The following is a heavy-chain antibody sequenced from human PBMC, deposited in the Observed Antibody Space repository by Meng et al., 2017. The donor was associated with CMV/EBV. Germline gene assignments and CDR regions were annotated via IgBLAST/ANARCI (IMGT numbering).Heavy chain of an antibody. J-gene: IGHJ6*02. D-gene: IGHD3-9*01. CDR3: ARGGIRYPYYYGMDV. V-gene: IGHV1-18*01. CDR2: ISAYNGNT. CDR1: GYTFASYG. Sequence: ASVKVSCKASGYTFASYGISWVRQAPGQGLEWMGWISAYNGNTNYAQKLQGRVTMTTDTSTSTAYMELRSLRSDDTAVYYCARGGIRYPYYYGMDVWGQGTTVTVSS.